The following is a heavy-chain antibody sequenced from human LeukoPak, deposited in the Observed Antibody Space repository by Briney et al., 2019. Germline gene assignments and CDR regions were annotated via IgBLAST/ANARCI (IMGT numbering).Heavy chain of an antibody. V-gene: IGHV4-4*07. CDR1: GGSISSYY. CDR3: ARIPRFDSSGYSFDY. J-gene: IGHJ4*02. D-gene: IGHD3-22*01. CDR2: IYTSGST. Sequence: SETLSLTCTVSGGSISSYYWSWIRQPAGKGLEWIGRIYTSGSTNYNPSLKSRVTISVDTSKNQFSLKLSSVTAADTAVYYCARIPRFDSSGYSFDYWGQGTLVTVSS.